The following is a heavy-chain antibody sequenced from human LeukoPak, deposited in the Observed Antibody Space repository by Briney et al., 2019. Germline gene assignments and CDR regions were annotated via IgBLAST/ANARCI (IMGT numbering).Heavy chain of an antibody. CDR2: INHSGST. Sequence: SETLSLTCAVYGGSFSGYYWSWLRQPPGKGLEWIGEINHSGSTNYNPSLTSRVTISVDTSKNQFSLKLRSVTAADTAVYYCARAGRRAIFGVVIVDAFDIWGQGTMVTVSS. D-gene: IGHD3-3*01. V-gene: IGHV4-34*01. CDR3: ARAGRRAIFGVVIVDAFDI. CDR1: GGSFSGYY. J-gene: IGHJ3*02.